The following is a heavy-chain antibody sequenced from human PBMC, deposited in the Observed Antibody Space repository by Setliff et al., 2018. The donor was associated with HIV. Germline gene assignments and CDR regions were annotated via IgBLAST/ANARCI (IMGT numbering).Heavy chain of an antibody. CDR1: GFTFSNYA. CDR3: AKQYSMYYYYYMDV. V-gene: IGHV3-23*01. D-gene: IGHD6-6*01. CDR2: ILSTGERT. J-gene: IGHJ6*03. Sequence: LRLSCAASGFTFSNYAMSWVRQAPGEGLEWVSAILSTGERTFYADSVKGRFTISRDNSKNTLYLQMNSLRAEDTAVYYCAKQYSMYYYYYMDVWGKGTTVTVSS.